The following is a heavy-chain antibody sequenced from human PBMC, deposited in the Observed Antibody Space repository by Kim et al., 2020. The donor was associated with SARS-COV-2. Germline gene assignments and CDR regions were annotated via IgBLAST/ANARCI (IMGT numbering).Heavy chain of an antibody. CDR3: ARCPRAEDSSCPIDY. J-gene: IGHJ4*02. CDR1: GFTVSSNY. CDR2: MYSGGST. V-gene: IGHV3-66*01. D-gene: IGHD3-22*01. Sequence: WGSLRLSCAASGFTVSSNYMSWVRQAPGKGLEWVAVMYSGGSTYYADSVKGRFTISRDNSKNTLYLQMNSLRAEDTAVYYWARCPRAEDSSCPIDYWGQGTLVTVSS.